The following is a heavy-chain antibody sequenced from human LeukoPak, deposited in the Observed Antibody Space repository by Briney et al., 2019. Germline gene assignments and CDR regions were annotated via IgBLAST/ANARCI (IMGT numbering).Heavy chain of an antibody. V-gene: IGHV4-34*01. CDR3: ARHDYYDFWSGYYGFDY. CDR2: INHSGST. J-gene: IGHJ4*02. Sequence: SETLSLTCAVYGGSFSGYYWSWIRQPPGKGLEWIGEINHSGSTNYNPSLKSRVTISVDASKNQFSLKLSSVTAADTAVYYCARHDYYDFWSGYYGFDYWGQGTLVTVSS. CDR1: GGSFSGYY. D-gene: IGHD3-3*01.